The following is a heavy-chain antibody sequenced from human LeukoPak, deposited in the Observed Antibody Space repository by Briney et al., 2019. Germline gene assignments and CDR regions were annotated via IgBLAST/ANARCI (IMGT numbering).Heavy chain of an antibody. D-gene: IGHD3-22*01. CDR1: GFTFSSYA. CDR2: VSGSGGKI. J-gene: IGHJ4*02. V-gene: IGHV3-23*01. CDR3: ARGGGYDSSDYYYVDYFDY. Sequence: GGSLRLSCAASGFTFSSYAMSWVRQAPGKGLQWVSGVSGSGGKIYYADSVKGRFTISRDNSKNKLYLRMNSLRAEDTAVYYCARGGGYDSSDYYYVDYFDYWGQGTLVTVSS.